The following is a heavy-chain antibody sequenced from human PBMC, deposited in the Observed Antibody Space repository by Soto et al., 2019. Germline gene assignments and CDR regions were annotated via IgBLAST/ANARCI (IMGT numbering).Heavy chain of an antibody. D-gene: IGHD5-12*01. CDR2: IYYNGVT. V-gene: IGHV4-59*01. CDR3: AGVAADIASWLDP. CDR1: GDAISTYN. J-gene: IGHJ5*02. Sequence: QGQLQESGPGLVKPSETLSLTCTVSGDAISTYNWGWIRQPPGKGLEWIGCIYYNGVTNYNPSLKSRVTISVDTPKNQLSLKLNSVTAADTAVYYCAGVAADIASWLDPWGQGTLVTVSS.